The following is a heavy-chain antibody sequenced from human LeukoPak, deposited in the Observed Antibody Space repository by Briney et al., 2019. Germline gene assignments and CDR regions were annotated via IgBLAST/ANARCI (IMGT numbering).Heavy chain of an antibody. CDR3: AKHGGAGTFWGPDY. CDR2: ISYDGSNK. CDR1: GFTFSSYA. V-gene: IGHV3-30-3*02. J-gene: IGHJ4*02. Sequence: PGRSLRLSCAASGFTFSSYAMHWVRQAPGKGLEWVAVISYDGSNKYYADSVKGRFTISRDNSKNTLYLQMNSLRAEDTAVYYCAKHGGAGTFWGPDYWGQGTLVTVSS. D-gene: IGHD6-19*01.